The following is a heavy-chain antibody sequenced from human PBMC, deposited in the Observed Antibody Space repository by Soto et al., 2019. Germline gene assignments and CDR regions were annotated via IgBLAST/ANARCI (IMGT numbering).Heavy chain of an antibody. CDR2: ISSSSSYI. D-gene: IGHD5-12*01. CDR1: GFTFSSYS. Sequence: GESLKISCAASGFTFSSYSMNWVRQAPGKGLEWVSSISSSSSYIYYADSVKGRFTISRDNAKNSLYLQMNSLRAEDTAVYYCARSLSSGYDAFDIWGQGTMVTVSS. J-gene: IGHJ3*02. CDR3: ARSLSSGYDAFDI. V-gene: IGHV3-21*01.